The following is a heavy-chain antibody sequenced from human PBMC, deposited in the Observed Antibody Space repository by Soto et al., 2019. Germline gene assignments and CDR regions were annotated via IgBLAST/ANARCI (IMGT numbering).Heavy chain of an antibody. D-gene: IGHD3-3*01. V-gene: IGHV1-3*01. CDR1: GYTFTSYA. Sequence: ASVKVSCKASGYTFTSYAMHWVRQAPGQRLEWMGWINAGNGNTKYSQKFQGRVTITRDTSASTAYMELSSLRSEDTAVYYCARDERFLEWLPSLMGYYGMDVWGQGTTVTVSS. CDR3: ARDERFLEWLPSLMGYYGMDV. J-gene: IGHJ6*02. CDR2: INAGNGNT.